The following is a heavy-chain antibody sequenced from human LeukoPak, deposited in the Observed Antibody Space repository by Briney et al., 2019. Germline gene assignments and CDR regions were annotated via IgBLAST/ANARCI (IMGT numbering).Heavy chain of an antibody. Sequence: GASVKVACKASGYTFTSYGISWVRQAPGQGLEWMGWISAYNGNTNYAQKLQGRVTMTTDTSTSTAYMELRSLRSDDTAVYYCAREPCSSTICYDGVPYYYYGMDVWGQGTTVTVSS. CDR3: AREPCSSTICYDGVPYYYYGMDV. J-gene: IGHJ6*02. D-gene: IGHD2-2*01. CDR1: GYTFTSYG. V-gene: IGHV1-18*01. CDR2: ISAYNGNT.